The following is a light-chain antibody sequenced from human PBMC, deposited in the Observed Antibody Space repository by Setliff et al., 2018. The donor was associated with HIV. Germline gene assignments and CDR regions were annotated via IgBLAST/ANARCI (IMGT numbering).Light chain of an antibody. CDR3: ASWDDSLNGGV. CDR1: SSNIGRNT. V-gene: IGLV1-44*01. CDR2: TNN. Sequence: QSALTQPPSASGTPGQRVAISCSGSSSNIGRNTVNWYQQLPGTAPKLLIYTNNQRPSGVPDRFSGSKSGTSASLAISGLQSEDEADYHCASWDDSLNGGVFGGGTKVTVL. J-gene: IGLJ3*02.